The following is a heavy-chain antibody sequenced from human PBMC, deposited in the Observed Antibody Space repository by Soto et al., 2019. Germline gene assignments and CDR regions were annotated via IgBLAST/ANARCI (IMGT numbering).Heavy chain of an antibody. CDR2: IKQDGSEK. J-gene: IGHJ6*02. D-gene: IGHD6-19*01. CDR3: ARDGIAVAGNWDYYGMDV. CDR1: GFTFSSYW. V-gene: IGHV3-7*03. Sequence: PGGSLRLSCAASGFTFSSYWMSWVRQAPGKGLEWVANIKQDGSEKYYVDSVKGRFTISRDNAKNSLYLQMNSLRAEDTAVYYCARDGIAVAGNWDYYGMDVWGQGTTVTVSS.